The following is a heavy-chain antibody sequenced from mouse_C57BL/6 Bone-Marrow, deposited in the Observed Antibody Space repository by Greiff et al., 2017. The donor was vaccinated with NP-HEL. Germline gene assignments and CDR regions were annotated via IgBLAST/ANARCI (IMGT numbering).Heavy chain of an antibody. CDR2: IYPGNSDT. D-gene: IGHD1-1*01. CDR1: GYTFTSYW. Sequence: VQLQQSGTVLARPGASVKMSCKTSGYTFTSYWMHWVKQRPGQGLAWIGAIYPGNSDTSYNQKFKGKAKLTAVTSASTAYMDLSSLTNEDSAVYYCTPPILLRQYWGQGTTLTVSS. CDR3: TPPILLRQY. V-gene: IGHV1-5*01. J-gene: IGHJ2*01.